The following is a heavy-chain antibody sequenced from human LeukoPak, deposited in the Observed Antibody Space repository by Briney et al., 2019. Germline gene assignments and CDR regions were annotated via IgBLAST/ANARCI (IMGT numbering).Heavy chain of an antibody. CDR2: IYHSGST. V-gene: IGHV4-38-2*02. CDR3: ASGVESGIAAAGEP. J-gene: IGHJ5*02. D-gene: IGHD6-13*01. Sequence: SETLSLTCTVSNYSIDSNYYWGWIRQPPGKGLEWIGSIYHSGSTYYNPSLKSRVTISVDTSKNQFSLKLSSVTAADTAVYYCASGVESGIAAAGEPWGQGTLVTVSS. CDR1: NYSIDSNYY.